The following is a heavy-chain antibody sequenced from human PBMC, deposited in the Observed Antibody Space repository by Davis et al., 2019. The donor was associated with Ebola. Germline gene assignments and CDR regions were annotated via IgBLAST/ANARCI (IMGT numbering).Heavy chain of an antibody. CDR3: ARGYGSSSVY. Sequence: SETLSLTCTVSGGSISSYYWSWIRQPPGKGLEWIGSIYYSGSTNYNPSLKSRVTISVDTSKNQFSLKLSSVTAADTAVYYCARGYGSSSVYWGQGTLVTVSS. J-gene: IGHJ4*02. D-gene: IGHD6-6*01. CDR2: IYYSGST. V-gene: IGHV4-59*01. CDR1: GGSISSYY.